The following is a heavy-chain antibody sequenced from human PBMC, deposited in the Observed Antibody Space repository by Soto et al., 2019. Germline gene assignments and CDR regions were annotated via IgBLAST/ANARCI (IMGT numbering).Heavy chain of an antibody. D-gene: IGHD4-17*01. Sequence: EVQLVESGGGLVKPGGSLRLSCAASGFTFSSYSMNWVRQAPGKGLEWVSSISSSSSYIYYADSVKGRFTISRDNAKNSLYLQMNSLRAEDTAVYYCARETLDHYGDYGYWGQGTLVTVSS. CDR3: ARETLDHYGDYGY. CDR2: ISSSSSYI. CDR1: GFTFSSYS. V-gene: IGHV3-21*01. J-gene: IGHJ4*02.